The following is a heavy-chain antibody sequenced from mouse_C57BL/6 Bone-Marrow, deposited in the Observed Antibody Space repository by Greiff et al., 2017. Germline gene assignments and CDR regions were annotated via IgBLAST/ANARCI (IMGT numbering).Heavy chain of an antibody. CDR2: IDPSDSYT. D-gene: IGHD1-1*01. Sequence: QVQLQQPGAELVKPGASVKLSCKASGYTFTSYWMQWVKQRPGQGLEWIGEIDPSDSYTNYNQKFKGKATLTVDTSSSTAYMQLSSLTSEDSAVYYCARDELLRYGDYWGQGTTLTVSS. CDR1: GYTFTSYW. J-gene: IGHJ2*01. CDR3: ARDELLRYGDY. V-gene: IGHV1-50*01.